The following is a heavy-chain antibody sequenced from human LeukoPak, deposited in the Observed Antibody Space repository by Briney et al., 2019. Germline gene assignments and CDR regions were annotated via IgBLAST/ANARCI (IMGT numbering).Heavy chain of an antibody. J-gene: IGHJ4*02. D-gene: IGHD6-19*01. CDR1: GFIFSTYG. CDR2: SKNDGRST. Sequence: GGSLRLSCAASGFIFSTYGMHWVRQAPGKGLVWVSRSKNDGRSTSYADSVKGRFTTSRDSAKNTLFLQMDSLRAEDTAVYYCARAGYSSGWYYFDYWGQGTLVTVSS. V-gene: IGHV3-74*01. CDR3: ARAGYSSGWYYFDY.